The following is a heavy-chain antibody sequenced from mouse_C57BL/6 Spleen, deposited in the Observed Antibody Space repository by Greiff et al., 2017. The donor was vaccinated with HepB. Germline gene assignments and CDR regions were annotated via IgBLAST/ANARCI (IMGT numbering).Heavy chain of an antibody. J-gene: IGHJ4*01. CDR2: INPNNGGT. D-gene: IGHD4-1*01. Sequence: EVQLQQSGPELVKPGASVKISCKASGYTFTDYYMNWVKQSHGKSLEWIGDINPNNGGTSYNQKFKGKATLTVDKSSSTAYMELRSLTSEDSAVYDCSRTGWEDAMDYWGQGTSVTVSS. CDR1: GYTFTDYY. V-gene: IGHV1-26*01. CDR3: SRTGWEDAMDY.